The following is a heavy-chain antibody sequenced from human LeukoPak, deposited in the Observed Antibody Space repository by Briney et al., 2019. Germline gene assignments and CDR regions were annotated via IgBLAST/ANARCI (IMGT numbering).Heavy chain of an antibody. CDR1: GFAFKDYG. Sequence: GGSLRLSCAATGFAFKDYGRHWVRQPPGKGLEWVSGINWEGGGTHYADSVKGRFTISRDNAKNSLYLQMTSLRPEDTALYYCAKHLRATNTYIFFGLDVWGQGTTVTVSS. V-gene: IGHV3-9*01. J-gene: IGHJ6*02. CDR2: INWEGGGT. D-gene: IGHD1-26*01. CDR3: AKHLRATNTYIFFGLDV.